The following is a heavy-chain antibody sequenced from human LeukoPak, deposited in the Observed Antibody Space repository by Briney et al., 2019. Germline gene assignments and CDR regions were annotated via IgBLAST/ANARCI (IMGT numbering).Heavy chain of an antibody. V-gene: IGHV3-7*01. D-gene: IGHD3-22*01. J-gene: IGHJ4*02. CDR3: ARDEVYSSGWQYFNY. Sequence: GGSLRLSCAASGFTFRSYWMSWVRPAPGKGLEWVANIKQDGTEKYYVDSVKGRFTISRDNAKNSLYLEMNSLRAEDTAVYYCARDEVYSSGWQYFNYWGQGTLVTVSS. CDR2: IKQDGTEK. CDR1: GFTFRSYW.